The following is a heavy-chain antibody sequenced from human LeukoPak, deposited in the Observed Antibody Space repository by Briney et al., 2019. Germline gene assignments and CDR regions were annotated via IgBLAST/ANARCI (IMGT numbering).Heavy chain of an antibody. CDR3: AKGAYSGSYYSPPFFDY. Sequence: GGSLRLSCAASGFTFSSYSMNWVRQAPGKGLEWVSYISSSSSTIYYADSVKGRFTISRDNSKNTLYLQMNSLRAEDTAVYYCAKGAYSGSYYSPPFFDYWGQGTLVTVSS. D-gene: IGHD1-26*01. CDR2: ISSSSSTI. CDR1: GFTFSSYS. V-gene: IGHV3-48*01. J-gene: IGHJ4*01.